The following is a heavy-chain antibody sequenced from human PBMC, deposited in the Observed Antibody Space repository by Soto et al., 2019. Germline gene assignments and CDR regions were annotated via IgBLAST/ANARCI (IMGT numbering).Heavy chain of an antibody. CDR1: GFTFSAYW. CDR2: IRQDGSER. J-gene: IGHJ6*03. Sequence: TGGSLRLSYAASGFTFSAYWMSWVRQAPGTGLEWVANIRQDGSERYCVDSVKGRFTISRDNAKNSLYLQMNSLRAEDTAVYYCARELSNPPRGHYYYYMDVWGKGTTVTAP. V-gene: IGHV3-7*01. CDR3: ARELSNPPRGHYYYYMDV. D-gene: IGHD4-4*01.